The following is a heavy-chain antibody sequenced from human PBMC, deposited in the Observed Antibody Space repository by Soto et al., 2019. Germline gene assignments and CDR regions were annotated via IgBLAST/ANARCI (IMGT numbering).Heavy chain of an antibody. Sequence: ASVKVSCKASGGTFSSYAISWVRQAPGQGLEWMGGIIPIFGTANYAQKFQGRVTITADKSTSTAYMELSSLRSEDTAVYYCARWNTAMDGRLYYYYYGMDVWGQGTTVTVSS. CDR3: ARWNTAMDGRLYYYYYGMDV. CDR1: GGTFSSYA. J-gene: IGHJ6*02. CDR2: IIPIFGTA. V-gene: IGHV1-69*06. D-gene: IGHD5-18*01.